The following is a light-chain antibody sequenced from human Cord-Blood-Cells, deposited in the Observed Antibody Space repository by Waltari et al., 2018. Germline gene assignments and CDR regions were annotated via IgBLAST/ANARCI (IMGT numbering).Light chain of an antibody. CDR1: SSDVGSYNL. J-gene: IGLJ3*02. Sequence: QSALTQPASVSGSPGQSITISCTGTSSDVGSYNLVSWYQQHPGKAPKRVMYEVSKRPSGVSNRFSCAKYGDTASLTISGLQAEDEADYYCCSYAGSSTWVFGGGTKLTVL. V-gene: IGLV2-23*02. CDR3: CSYAGSSTWV. CDR2: EVS.